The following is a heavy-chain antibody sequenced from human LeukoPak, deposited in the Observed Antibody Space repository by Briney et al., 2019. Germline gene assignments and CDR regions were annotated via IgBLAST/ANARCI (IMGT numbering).Heavy chain of an antibody. CDR3: AKGGDSSGYYEADY. V-gene: IGHV3-23*01. J-gene: IGHJ4*02. CDR2: ISGSGGST. CDR1: GFTFSSYA. D-gene: IGHD3-22*01. Sequence: GGSLRLSCAASGFTFSSYAMSWVRQAPGKGLEWVSAISGSGGSTYYADSVKGRFTISRDNSKNTLYLQMNSLRAGDTAVYYCAKGGDSSGYYEADYWGQGTLVTVSS.